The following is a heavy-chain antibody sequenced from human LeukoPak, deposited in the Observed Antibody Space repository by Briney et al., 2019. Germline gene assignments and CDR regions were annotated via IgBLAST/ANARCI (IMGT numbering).Heavy chain of an antibody. CDR3: ARDGGLQSHFDY. Sequence: PSETLSLTCSVFGDSFNEYYWNWVRQPPGKGLQWIGYIYHNGNSNYNPSLKGRLAISVDTAKNQFSLKLTSVTAADTAVYYCARDGGLQSHFDYWGQGALVTVSS. V-gene: IGHV4-59*01. D-gene: IGHD5-24*01. J-gene: IGHJ4*02. CDR1: GDSFNEYY. CDR2: IYHNGNS.